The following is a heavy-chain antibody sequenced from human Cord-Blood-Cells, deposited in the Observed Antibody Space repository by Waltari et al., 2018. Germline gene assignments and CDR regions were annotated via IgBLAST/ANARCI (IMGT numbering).Heavy chain of an antibody. CDR2: ISYDRNNK. CDR1: GFTFSSYA. CDR3: ARETTVTTLSFDC. J-gene: IGHJ4*02. V-gene: IGHV3-30-3*01. Sequence: QVQLVESGGGVVQPGRSLRLSCAAPGFTFSSYATHWVRPAPGEGMEWGAVISYDRNNKCDADSVKGRFTVSRDNSKTTLYLQMNSLRAGDTAVYYCARETTVTTLSFDCWSQGTLVTVTS. D-gene: IGHD4-17*01.